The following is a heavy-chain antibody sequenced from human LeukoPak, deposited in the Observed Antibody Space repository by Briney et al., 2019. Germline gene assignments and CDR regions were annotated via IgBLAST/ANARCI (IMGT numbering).Heavy chain of an antibody. Sequence: GGSLRLSCAASGFTFSNYAMHWVRQAPGKGLEYVSAISSDGGSTYYANSVKGRFTISRDNSKNTLYLQMGSLRAEDMAVYYCARRYCGSTSCYIPFDYWGQGTLVTVSS. CDR2: ISSDGGST. V-gene: IGHV3-64*01. D-gene: IGHD2-2*02. J-gene: IGHJ4*02. CDR1: GFTFSNYA. CDR3: ARRYCGSTSCYIPFDY.